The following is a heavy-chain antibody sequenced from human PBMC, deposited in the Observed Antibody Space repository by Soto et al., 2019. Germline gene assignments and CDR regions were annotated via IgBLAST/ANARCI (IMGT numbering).Heavy chain of an antibody. D-gene: IGHD3-22*01. CDR1: GDTFTSYY. Sequence: ASVKVSCRASGDTFTSYYMHWVRQAPGQGLEWMGIINPSGGSTSYAQKFQGRVTMTRDTSTSTVYMELSSLRSEDTAVYYCARDHRIVVVTTVDDAFDIWGQGTMVTVSS. CDR2: INPSGGST. CDR3: ARDHRIVVVTTVDDAFDI. J-gene: IGHJ3*02. V-gene: IGHV1-46*01.